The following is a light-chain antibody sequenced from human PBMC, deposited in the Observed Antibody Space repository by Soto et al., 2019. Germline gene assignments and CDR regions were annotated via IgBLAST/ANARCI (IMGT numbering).Light chain of an antibody. CDR2: DVT. CDR3: SSYPTRRPPYA. Sequence: QSVLTQPASVSGSPGHSITISCTGTSSDVGAYDYVSWFQQYPGKAPKLMIYDVTERPSGVSDRFFGSKSGNTASLTISGLQAEDEANYYCSSYPTRRPPYAFGTGTTVTV. J-gene: IGLJ1*01. V-gene: IGLV2-14*03. CDR1: SSDVGAYDY.